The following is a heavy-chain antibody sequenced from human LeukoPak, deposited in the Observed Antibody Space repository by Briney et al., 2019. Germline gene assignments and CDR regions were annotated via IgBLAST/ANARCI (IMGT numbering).Heavy chain of an antibody. Sequence: GRSLRLSCAASGFTFSSYGMHWVRQAPGKGLEWVAVISYDGSNKYYADSVKGRFTISRDNSKNTLYLQMNSLRAEDTAVYYCAKDRVGYCGGDCYESDYWGQGTLVTVSS. CDR1: GFTFSSYG. CDR2: ISYDGSNK. J-gene: IGHJ4*02. D-gene: IGHD2-21*02. CDR3: AKDRVGYCGGDCYESDY. V-gene: IGHV3-30*18.